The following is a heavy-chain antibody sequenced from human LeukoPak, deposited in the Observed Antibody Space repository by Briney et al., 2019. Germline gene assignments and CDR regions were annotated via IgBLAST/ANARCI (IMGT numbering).Heavy chain of an antibody. D-gene: IGHD5-24*01. Sequence: GGSLRLSCAASGFTFSSYWMHWVRQAPGKGLVWVSHINSDGSSTSYADSVKGRFTIPRDNAKNTLYLQMNSLRAEDTAVYYCATEMAAMVYWGQGTLVTVSS. CDR3: ATEMAAMVY. CDR1: GFTFSSYW. CDR2: INSDGSST. J-gene: IGHJ4*02. V-gene: IGHV3-74*01.